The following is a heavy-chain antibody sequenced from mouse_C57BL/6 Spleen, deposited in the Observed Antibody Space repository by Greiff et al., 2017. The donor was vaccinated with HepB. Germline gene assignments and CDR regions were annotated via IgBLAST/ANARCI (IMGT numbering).Heavy chain of an antibody. CDR1: GYTFTSYW. CDR2: IDPSDSYT. J-gene: IGHJ2*01. D-gene: IGHD2-1*01. V-gene: IGHV1-59*01. Sequence: VQLQQPGAELVRPGTSVKLSCKASGYTFTSYWMHWVKQRPGQGLEWIGVIDPSDSYTNYNQKFKGKATLTVDTSSSTAYMQLSSLTSEDSAVYYCARLWELRGYFDYWGQGTTLTVSS. CDR3: ARLWELRGYFDY.